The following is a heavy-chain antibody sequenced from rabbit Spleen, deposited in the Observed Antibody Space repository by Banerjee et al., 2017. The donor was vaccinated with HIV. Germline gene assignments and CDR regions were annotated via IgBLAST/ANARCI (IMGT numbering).Heavy chain of an antibody. V-gene: IGHV1S40*01. J-gene: IGHJ4*01. CDR1: GVSFSSNYY. CDR2: IDTGSSGFT. CDR3: ARNVFDQIAL. Sequence: QSLEESGGDLVKPGASLTLTCTASGVSFSSNYYMCWVRQAPGKGLEWIACIDTGSSGFTYFASWAKGRFTISKTSSTTVTLQMTSLTAADTATYFCARNVFDQIALWGQGTLVTVS.